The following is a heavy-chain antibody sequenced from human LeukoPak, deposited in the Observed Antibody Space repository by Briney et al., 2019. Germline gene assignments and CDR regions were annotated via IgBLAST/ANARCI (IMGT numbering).Heavy chain of an antibody. CDR3: ARSYESGDDAFDI. D-gene: IGHD3-10*01. J-gene: IGHJ3*02. CDR2: IYYSGST. Sequence: SETLSLTCTVSGGSISSSSYYWGWIRQPPGKGLEWIGYIYYSGSTNYNPSLKSRVTISVDTSKNQFSLKLSSVTAADTAVYYCARSYESGDDAFDIWGQGTMVTVSS. CDR1: GGSISSSSYY. V-gene: IGHV4-61*05.